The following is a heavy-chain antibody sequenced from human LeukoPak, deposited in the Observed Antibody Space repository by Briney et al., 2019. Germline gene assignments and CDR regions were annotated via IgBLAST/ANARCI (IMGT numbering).Heavy chain of an antibody. CDR1: GGSISSYY. Sequence: SETLSLTCTVSGGSISSYYWSWIRQPPGKGLEWIGYIYYSGSTNYNPSLKSRLTISVDTSKNQFSLKLSSVTAADTAVYYCARETSQKGAHYMDVWGKGTTVTVSS. V-gene: IGHV4-59*01. CDR3: ARETSQKGAHYMDV. CDR2: IYYSGST. D-gene: IGHD3-16*01. J-gene: IGHJ6*03.